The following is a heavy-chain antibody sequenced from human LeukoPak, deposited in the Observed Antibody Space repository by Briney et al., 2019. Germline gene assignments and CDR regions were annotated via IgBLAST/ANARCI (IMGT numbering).Heavy chain of an antibody. J-gene: IGHJ6*02. V-gene: IGHV3-30*04. CDR2: ISYDGSNK. CDR3: ARAWHGWLHPYYYGMDV. Sequence: GGSLRLSCAASGFTFGSYAMHWVRQAPGKGLEWVAVISYDGSNKYYADSVKGRFTISRDNSKNTLYLQMNSLRAEDTAVYYCARAWHGWLHPYYYGMDVWGQGTTVTVSS. CDR1: GFTFGSYA. D-gene: IGHD5-24*01.